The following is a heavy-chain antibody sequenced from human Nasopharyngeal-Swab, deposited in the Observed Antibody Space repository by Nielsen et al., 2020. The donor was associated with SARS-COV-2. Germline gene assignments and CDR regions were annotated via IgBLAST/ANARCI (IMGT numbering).Heavy chain of an antibody. CDR1: GLTFSSYS. V-gene: IGHV3-21*01. D-gene: IGHD1-26*01. CDR3: ARVRFVWELIDAFDI. CDR2: ISSSSSYI. J-gene: IGHJ3*02. Sequence: GESLKTSCAASGLTFSSYSMNLVRQAPGKGLEWVSSISSSSSYIYYADSVKGRFTISRDNAKNSLYLQMNSLRPEDTAVYYCARVRFVWELIDAFDIWGQGTMVTVSS.